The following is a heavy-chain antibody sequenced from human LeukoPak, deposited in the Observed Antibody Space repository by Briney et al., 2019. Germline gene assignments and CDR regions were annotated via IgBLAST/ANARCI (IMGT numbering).Heavy chain of an antibody. Sequence: GASVKVSCRASGYTFTSYGITWVRQAPGQGLEWMGWISPYNGTTNYVQKLQGRVTMTTDISTSTAYMELRSLRSDDTAVYYCARDQGGDYRYYYYYYMDVWGKGTTVTVSS. CDR1: GYTFTSYG. CDR3: ARDQGGDYRYYYYYYMDV. J-gene: IGHJ6*03. V-gene: IGHV1-18*01. CDR2: ISPYNGTT. D-gene: IGHD4-17*01.